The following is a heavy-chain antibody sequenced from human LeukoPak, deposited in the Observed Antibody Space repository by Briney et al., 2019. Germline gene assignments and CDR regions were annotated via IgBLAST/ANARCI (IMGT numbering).Heavy chain of an antibody. CDR3: AKEPVPIAVAGNQDY. CDR2: IRYDGSNK. CDR1: GFTFSSYG. V-gene: IGHV3-30*02. D-gene: IGHD6-19*01. J-gene: IGHJ4*02. Sequence: GGSLRLSCAASGFTFSSYGMHWVRQAPGKGLEWVAFIRYDGSNKYYADSVKGRFTISRDNSKNTLYLQMNSLRAEDTAVYYCAKEPVPIAVAGNQDYWGQGTLVTVSS.